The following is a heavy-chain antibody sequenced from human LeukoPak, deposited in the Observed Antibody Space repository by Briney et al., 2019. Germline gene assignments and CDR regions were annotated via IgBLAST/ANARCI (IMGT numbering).Heavy chain of an antibody. CDR1: GFSFSSYS. CDR2: ISTSSNTR. D-gene: IGHD6-13*01. CDR3: ARAGLSRAAAGLFDY. Sequence: GGSLRLSCAASGFSFSSYSMNWVRQAPGKGLEWVSYISTSSNTRSYADSVKGRFTISRDNAKNSLYLQMNSLRDEDTAVYYCARAGLSRAAAGLFDYWGQGTLVTVSS. J-gene: IGHJ4*02. V-gene: IGHV3-48*02.